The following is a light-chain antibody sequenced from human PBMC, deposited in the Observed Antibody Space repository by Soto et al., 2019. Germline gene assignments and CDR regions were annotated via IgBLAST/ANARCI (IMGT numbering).Light chain of an antibody. V-gene: IGKV3-20*01. CDR2: GAS. CDR3: QQYGSSPRT. J-gene: IGKJ5*01. CDR1: LSISNS. Sequence: DIVLTQSPSTLSLYPFELATLSCRARLSISNSLAWYQQKPGQAPRLLIYGASSRATGIPDRFSGSGSGTDFTLTISRLEPEDFAVYYCQQYGSSPRTFGQGTRLEIK.